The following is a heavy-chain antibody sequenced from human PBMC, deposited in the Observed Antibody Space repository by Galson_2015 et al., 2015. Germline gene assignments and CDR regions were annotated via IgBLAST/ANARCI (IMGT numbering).Heavy chain of an antibody. V-gene: IGHV3-30*01. Sequence: LRLSCAASGFTFSSYAMHWVRQAPGKGLEWVAVISYDGNNKYFADSVKGRFTISRDNSKNTLYLQMNGLRAEDTAVYYCARAISRVVVLPAADMDVWGKGTTVTVSS. CDR1: GFTFSSYA. CDR2: ISYDGNNK. CDR3: ARAISRVVVLPAADMDV. J-gene: IGHJ6*03. D-gene: IGHD2-2*01.